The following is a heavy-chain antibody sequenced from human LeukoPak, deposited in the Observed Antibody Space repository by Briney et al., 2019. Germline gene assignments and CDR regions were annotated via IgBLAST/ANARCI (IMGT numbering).Heavy chain of an antibody. CDR1: GGSISSGEFY. Sequence: SQTLSLTCTVSGGSISSGEFYWSWIRQPPGKGLEWIGYIYYTGNTYYNSSLKSRLTISLHTSKNQISLRLTSVTAADTAVYYCATLTSGCGMGVWGQGTTVTVSS. V-gene: IGHV4-30-4*01. J-gene: IGHJ6*02. CDR2: IYYTGNT. D-gene: IGHD6-6*01. CDR3: ATLTSGCGMGV.